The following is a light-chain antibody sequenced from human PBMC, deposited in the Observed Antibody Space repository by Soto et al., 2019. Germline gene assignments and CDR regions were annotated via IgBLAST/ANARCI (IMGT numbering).Light chain of an antibody. CDR2: GAS. Sequence: ETVMTQSPATLSVSPGERATLSCSASQSVSNNLAWYQQKPSQAPRLLIYGASTRATGIPARFSGSGSGTEFTLTISSLQSEDFAVYYCQQYNDWPPVTFGQGTRLEMK. J-gene: IGKJ5*01. CDR1: QSVSNN. V-gene: IGKV3-15*01. CDR3: QQYNDWPPVT.